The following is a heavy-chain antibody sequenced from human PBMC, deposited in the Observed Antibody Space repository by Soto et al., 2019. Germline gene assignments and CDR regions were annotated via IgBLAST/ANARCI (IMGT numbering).Heavy chain of an antibody. J-gene: IGHJ6*02. V-gene: IGHV5-51*01. D-gene: IGHD6-13*01. Sequence: RGESLKISWKGSGYSFTSYWIGLVRQMPGKGLECMGIIYPGDSDTRYSPSFQGQVTISADKSISTAYLQWSSLKASDTAMYYCARTAAAGKYYYGMDVWGQGTTVTVSS. CDR1: GYSFTSYW. CDR2: IYPGDSDT. CDR3: ARTAAAGKYYYGMDV.